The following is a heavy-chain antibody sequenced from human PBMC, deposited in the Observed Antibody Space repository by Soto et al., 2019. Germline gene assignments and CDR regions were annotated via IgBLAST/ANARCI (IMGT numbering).Heavy chain of an antibody. V-gene: IGHV3-23*01. J-gene: IGHJ3*02. CDR3: ASGGATERRDAFDI. CDR2: ISGSGGST. Sequence: PGGSLSLSCAASGFTFSSYAMSWVRQAPGKGLEWVSAISGSGGSTYYADSVKGRFTISRDNSKNTLYLQMSSLRSEDTAVYYCASGGATERRDAFDIWGQGTMVTVSS. D-gene: IGHD1-26*01. CDR1: GFTFSSYA.